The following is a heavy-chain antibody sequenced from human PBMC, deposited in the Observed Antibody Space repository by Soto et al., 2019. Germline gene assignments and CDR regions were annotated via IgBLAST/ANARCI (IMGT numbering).Heavy chain of an antibody. J-gene: IGHJ6*02. D-gene: IGHD6-19*01. CDR1: GYSFTSYW. V-gene: IGHV5-51*01. Sequence: PGESLKISCKGSGYSFTSYWIGWVRQMPGKGLEWMGIIYPGDSDTRYSPSFQGQVTISADKSISTAYLQWSSLKASDTAMYYCAREPPIAVAGPGSLMYGMDVWGQGTTVTVSS. CDR3: AREPPIAVAGPGSLMYGMDV. CDR2: IYPGDSDT.